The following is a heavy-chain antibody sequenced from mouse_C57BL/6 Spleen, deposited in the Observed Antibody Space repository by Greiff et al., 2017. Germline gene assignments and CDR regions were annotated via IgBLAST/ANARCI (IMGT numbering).Heavy chain of an antibody. CDR2: ISYDGSN. CDR3: ARAHYYGSSYPDV. J-gene: IGHJ1*03. D-gene: IGHD1-1*01. Sequence: EVQRVESGPGLVKPSQSLSLTCSVTGYSITSGYYWNWIRQFPGNKLEWMGYISYDGSNNYNPSLKNRISITRDTSKNQFFLKLNSVTTEDTATYYCARAHYYGSSYPDVWGTGTTVTVSS. CDR1: GYSITSGYY. V-gene: IGHV3-6*01.